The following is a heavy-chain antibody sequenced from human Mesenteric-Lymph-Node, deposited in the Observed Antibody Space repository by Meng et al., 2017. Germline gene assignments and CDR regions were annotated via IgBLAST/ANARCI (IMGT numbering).Heavy chain of an antibody. CDR2: ISIITSSGGT. J-gene: IGHJ6*02. Sequence: GESLKISCAASGFTFSSFAMSWVRQAPGKGLEWVSAISIITSSGGTYYADSVRGRFTISRDNSNNMLYLEMTSLRAEDTAVYYCARDLVGFWGKALRGGYYYYGMDVWGQGTTVTVSS. V-gene: IGHV3-23*01. CDR3: ARDLVGFWGKALRGGYYYYGMDV. D-gene: IGHD3-16*01. CDR1: GFTFSSFA.